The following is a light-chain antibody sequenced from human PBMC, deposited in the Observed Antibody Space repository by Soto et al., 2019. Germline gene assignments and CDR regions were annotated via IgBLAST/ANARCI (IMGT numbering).Light chain of an antibody. Sequence: QLVLTQSPSASASLGASVKLTCTLSSGHSNYAIAWHQQQSEKGPRYLMKLNSDGSHSKGDGLPDRFSGSSSGAERYLTISSLQSEDEADYYCQTWGSGIVVLGGGTQLTVL. CDR3: QTWGSGIVV. CDR2: LNSDGSH. J-gene: IGLJ2*01. V-gene: IGLV4-69*01. CDR1: SGHSNYA.